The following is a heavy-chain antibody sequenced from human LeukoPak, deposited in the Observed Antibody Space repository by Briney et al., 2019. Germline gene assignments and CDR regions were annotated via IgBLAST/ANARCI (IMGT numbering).Heavy chain of an antibody. Sequence: PGGSLRLSCAATGFTVNRYAMNWVRQTPGKGLEWVSVISGSGGSTYYADSVKGRFTISRDNSKNTLYLQMNSLRAEDTAVYYCARGGNRMTSDAFDIWGQGTMVTVSS. CDR1: GFTVNRYA. J-gene: IGHJ3*02. CDR3: ARGGNRMTSDAFDI. CDR2: ISGSGGST. D-gene: IGHD1-14*01. V-gene: IGHV3-23*01.